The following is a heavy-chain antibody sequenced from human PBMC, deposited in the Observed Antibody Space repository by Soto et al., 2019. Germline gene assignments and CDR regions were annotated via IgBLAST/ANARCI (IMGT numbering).Heavy chain of an antibody. CDR3: ASPVVPAAMGGDYYCGIDV. D-gene: IGHD2-2*01. CDR1: GFTFSRHW. Sequence: EVQLVESGGGLVQPGGSLRLACAASGFTFSRHWMHWVRQAPGKGLVWVSRIESYGSSTHYADSVKGRFTISRDNAKNTLYPQMISLRADGTAVYYWASPVVPAAMGGDYYCGIDVWGQGTTVTVSS. J-gene: IGHJ6*02. CDR2: IESYGSST. V-gene: IGHV3-74*01.